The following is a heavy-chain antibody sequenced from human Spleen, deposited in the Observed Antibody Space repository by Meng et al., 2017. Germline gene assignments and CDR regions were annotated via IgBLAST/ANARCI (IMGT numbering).Heavy chain of an antibody. D-gene: IGHD6-19*01. Sequence: QPQLQESGPGLVKLSAALFLTCTVSCGSINIPGYYWAWIRQPPVKGLEWIGSIGHAGALYYTPALKSRVTVSIDTSANQFHLTLTSVTAADTAVYYCVRSSGWVKTGFDPWGQGTLVTVSS. CDR3: VRSSGWVKTGFDP. CDR1: CGSINIPGYY. CDR2: IGHAGAL. J-gene: IGHJ5*02. V-gene: IGHV4-39*01.